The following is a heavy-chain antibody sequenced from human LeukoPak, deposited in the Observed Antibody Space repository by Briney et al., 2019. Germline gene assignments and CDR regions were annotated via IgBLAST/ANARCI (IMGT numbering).Heavy chain of an antibody. CDR2: IIPILGIA. Sequence: ASVKVSCKASGGTFSSYAISWVRQAPGQGLEWMGRIIPILGIANYAQKFQGRVTITADKSTSTAHMELSSLRSEDTAVYYCARASRGYTAAEFDYWGQGTLVTVSS. CDR1: GGTFSSYA. D-gene: IGHD2-2*01. V-gene: IGHV1-69*04. J-gene: IGHJ4*02. CDR3: ARASRGYTAAEFDY.